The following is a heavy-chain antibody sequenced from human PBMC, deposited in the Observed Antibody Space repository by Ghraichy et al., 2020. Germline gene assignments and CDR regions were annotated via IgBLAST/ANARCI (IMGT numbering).Heavy chain of an antibody. J-gene: IGHJ4*02. V-gene: IGHV3-74*01. Sequence: GESLNISCAASGFTFSSYYMHWVRQAPGKGLVWVSLITPDGTATTDAASVLGRFTISRDNAKNTVSLQMNSLRAEDTAIYYCVKDRGTFCFDSWGQGTLVTVSS. CDR2: ITPDGTAT. CDR3: VKDRGTFCFDS. D-gene: IGHD2/OR15-2a*01. CDR1: GFTFSSYY.